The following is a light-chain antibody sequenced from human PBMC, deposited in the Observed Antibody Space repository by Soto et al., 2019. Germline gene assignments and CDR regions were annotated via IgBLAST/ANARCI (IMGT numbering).Light chain of an antibody. V-gene: IGKV3-15*01. J-gene: IGKJ4*01. CDR3: NQYINWPLT. CDR2: GAY. Sequence: EIVMTQSPATLSVSTGERATLSCRASQGVSNNLAWFQQKPGQAPRLLIYGAYARATGIQARFSGSGSGTEFTLTITSLQSEDFAFYYCNQYINWPLTFGGGTKVDIK. CDR1: QGVSNN.